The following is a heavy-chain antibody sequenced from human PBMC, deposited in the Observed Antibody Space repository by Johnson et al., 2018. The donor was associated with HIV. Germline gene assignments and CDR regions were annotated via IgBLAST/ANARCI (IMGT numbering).Heavy chain of an antibody. V-gene: IGHV3-30*03. J-gene: IGHJ3*02. CDR2: ISYDGSNK. CDR1: GFTFSSYG. CDR3: AREWDPRKPDAFDI. D-gene: IGHD1-26*01. Sequence: QVQLVESGGGVVQPGRSLRLSCAASGFTFSSYGMHWVRQAPGKGLEWAAVISYDGSNKYYADSVKGRFTISRDNSKNTLYLQMNSLRAEDTAVYYCAREWDPRKPDAFDIWGQGTMVIVSS.